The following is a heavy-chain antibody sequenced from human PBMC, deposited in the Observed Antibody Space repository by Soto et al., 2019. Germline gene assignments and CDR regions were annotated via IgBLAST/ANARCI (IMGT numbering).Heavy chain of an antibody. Sequence: SETLSLTCTVSGGSISSGGYYWSWIRQHPGKGLEWIGYIYYSGSTYYNPSLKSRVTISVDTSKNQFSLKLSSVTAADTAVYYCAREGAGGTYYYDSSGSWSVDYWGQGTLVTVSS. J-gene: IGHJ4*02. CDR2: IYYSGST. V-gene: IGHV4-31*03. CDR3: AREGAGGTYYYDSSGSWSVDY. CDR1: GGSISSGGYY. D-gene: IGHD3-22*01.